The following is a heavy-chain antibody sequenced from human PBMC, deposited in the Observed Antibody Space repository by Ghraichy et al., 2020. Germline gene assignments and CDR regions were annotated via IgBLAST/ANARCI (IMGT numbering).Heavy chain of an antibody. CDR2: INSDGTIT. Sequence: LSLTCAASGFTFSDYWMHWVRQPPGKGLVWVSRINSDGTITTYADSVKGRFTISRDNAKNTLYLQMNSLRAEDTAVYYCARGQWVPGGYWGQASLVTVYS. J-gene: IGHJ4*02. D-gene: IGHD1-26*01. CDR1: GFTFSDYW. CDR3: ARGQWVPGGY. V-gene: IGHV3-74*01.